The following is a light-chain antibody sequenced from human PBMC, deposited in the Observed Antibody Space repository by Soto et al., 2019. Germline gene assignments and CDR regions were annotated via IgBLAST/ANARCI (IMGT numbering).Light chain of an antibody. Sequence: DIVMTQSPLSLPVTPGEPASISCRSSQSLLHSNGYNYLDWYLQKPGQSPQLLIYLGSNRASGIPDRFSGSRSGTDFTLKISRVEAEDVGVYYCMQALQTPLTFGGGTKVDIK. V-gene: IGKV2-28*01. CDR1: QSLLHSNGYNY. CDR2: LGS. CDR3: MQALQTPLT. J-gene: IGKJ4*01.